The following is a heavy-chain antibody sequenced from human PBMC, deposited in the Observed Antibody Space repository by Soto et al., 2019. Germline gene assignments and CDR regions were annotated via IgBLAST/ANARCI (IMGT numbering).Heavy chain of an antibody. D-gene: IGHD2-15*01. CDR1: GFTFDDYA. J-gene: IGHJ6*03. V-gene: IGHV3-9*01. Sequence: EVQLVESGGGLVQPGRSLRLSCAASGFTFDDYAMHWVRQAPGKGLEWVSGISWNSGSIGYADSVKGRFTISRDNAKNSLYLQMNSLRAEDTALYYCAKDRVAGNTYYYYMDVWGKGTTVTVSS. CDR3: AKDRVAGNTYYYYMDV. CDR2: ISWNSGSI.